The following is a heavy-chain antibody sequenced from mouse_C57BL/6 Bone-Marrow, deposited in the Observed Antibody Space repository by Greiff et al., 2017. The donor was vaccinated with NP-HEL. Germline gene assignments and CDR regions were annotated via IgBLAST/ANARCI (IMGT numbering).Heavy chain of an antibody. Sequence: QVQLKQPGAELVKPGASVKMSCKASGYTFTSYWITWVKQRPGQGLEWIGDIYPGSGSTNYNEKFKSKATLTVDTSSSTAYMQLSSLTSEDSAVYYCAAHYDQYYYAMDYWGQGTSVTVSS. D-gene: IGHD2-4*01. CDR3: AAHYDQYYYAMDY. CDR2: IYPGSGST. V-gene: IGHV1-55*01. CDR1: GYTFTSYW. J-gene: IGHJ4*01.